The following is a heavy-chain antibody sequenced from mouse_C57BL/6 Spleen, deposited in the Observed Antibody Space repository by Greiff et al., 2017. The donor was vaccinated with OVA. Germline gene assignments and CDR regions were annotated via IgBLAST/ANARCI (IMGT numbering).Heavy chain of an antibody. CDR2: IYPGDGDT. CDR3: ARRAYYSNYGFDY. D-gene: IGHD2-5*01. CDR1: GYAFSSSW. Sequence: QVTLKESGPELVKPGASVKISCKASGYAFSSSWMNWVKQRPGKGLEWIGRIYPGDGDTNYNGTFKGKATLTADKASSTAYMQLSSLTSEDSAVYFCARRAYYSNYGFDYWGQGTTLTVSS. J-gene: IGHJ2*01. V-gene: IGHV1-82*01.